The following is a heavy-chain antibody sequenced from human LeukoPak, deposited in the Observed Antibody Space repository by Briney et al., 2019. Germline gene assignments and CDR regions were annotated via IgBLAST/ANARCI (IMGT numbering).Heavy chain of an antibody. CDR3: AQKGGTDH. CDR1: GFTFRRFG. J-gene: IGHJ4*02. D-gene: IGHD2-15*01. CDR2: ISSSSSAI. V-gene: IGHV3-48*02. Sequence: TGGSLRLSFEASGFTFRRFGLNWFRQFPGKGLEWISYISSSSSAIYYADSVKGRFTISRDNAKNSLYLQMSSLRDEDTAVYYCAQKGGTDHWGQGTLVTVSS.